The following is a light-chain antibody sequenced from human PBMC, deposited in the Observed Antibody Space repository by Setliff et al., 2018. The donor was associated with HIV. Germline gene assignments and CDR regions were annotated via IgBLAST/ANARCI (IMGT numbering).Light chain of an antibody. Sequence: QSALTQPASVSGSPGQSITISCTGTNSDVGGYNYVSWYQHHPGKAPKLMIYDVSNRPSGVSNRFSGSKSGNTASLTISGLQAEDEADYFCSSYTSSSPYVFGSGTKVTVL. CDR2: DVS. V-gene: IGLV2-14*03. CDR1: NSDVGGYNY. J-gene: IGLJ1*01. CDR3: SSYTSSSPYV.